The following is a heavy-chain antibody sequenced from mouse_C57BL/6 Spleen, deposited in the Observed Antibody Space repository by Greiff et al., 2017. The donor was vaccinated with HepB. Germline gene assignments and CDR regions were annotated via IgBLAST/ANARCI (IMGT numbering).Heavy chain of an antibody. CDR1: GYTFTSYG. CDR2: IYPRSGNT. Sequence: VQLQQSGAELARPGASVKLSCKASGYTFTSYGISWVKQRTGQGLEWIGEIYPRSGNTYYNEKFKGKATLTADKSSSTAYMELRSLTSEDSAVYFCARRGITTVVATVDYWGQGTTLTVSS. J-gene: IGHJ2*01. CDR3: ARRGITTVVATVDY. D-gene: IGHD1-1*01. V-gene: IGHV1-81*01.